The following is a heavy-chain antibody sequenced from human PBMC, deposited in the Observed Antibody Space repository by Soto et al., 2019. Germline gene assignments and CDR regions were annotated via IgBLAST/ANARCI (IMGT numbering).Heavy chain of an antibody. CDR2: IFHSGIS. CDR3: ARRISARTYYFDY. V-gene: IGHV4-30-2*01. D-gene: IGHD6-6*01. Sequence: QLQLQESGSGLVKPSQTLSLTRAVSGGSITTVGYSWSWIRQPPGKGLEWIGYIFHSGISYANPSLKGRVTMSVDGSKNRFSLRLSSVTAADTAVYYCARRISARTYYFDYWGQGTLVTVSS. J-gene: IGHJ4*02. CDR1: GGSITTVGYS.